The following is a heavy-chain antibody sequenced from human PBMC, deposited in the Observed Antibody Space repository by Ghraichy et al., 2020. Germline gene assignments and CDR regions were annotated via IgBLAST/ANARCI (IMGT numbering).Heavy chain of an antibody. CDR3: GRYYSNFADY. Sequence: ASVKVSFKTSGYPFDNFGLGWVRQAPGQGLEWMGWISTYNRNTNFAPKFQGRLTMTIDTSTRTTYMELRSLKSDDTAMYYCGRYYSNFADYWGQGTLVTVSS. V-gene: IGHV1-18*01. CDR2: ISTYNRNT. CDR1: GYPFDNFG. J-gene: IGHJ4*02. D-gene: IGHD4-11*01.